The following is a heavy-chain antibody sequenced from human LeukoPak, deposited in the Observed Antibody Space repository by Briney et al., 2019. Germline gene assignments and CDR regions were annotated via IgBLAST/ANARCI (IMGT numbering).Heavy chain of an antibody. CDR3: ARESPYYYDTPQRGTHEDFDC. V-gene: IGHV7-4-1*02. D-gene: IGHD3-22*01. CDR2: INTNTGNP. CDR1: GYTLTNYG. Sequence: ASVKVSCKASGYTLTNYGMNWVRQAPGQGLEWMGRINTNTGNPTYAQGFTGRFVFSLDTSVSTAYLQISSLKAEDTAVYYCARESPYYYDTPQRGTHEDFDCWGQGTLVTVSS. J-gene: IGHJ4*02.